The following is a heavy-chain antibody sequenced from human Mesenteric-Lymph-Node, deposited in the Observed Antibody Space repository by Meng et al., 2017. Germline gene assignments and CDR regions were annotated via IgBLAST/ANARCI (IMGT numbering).Heavy chain of an antibody. Sequence: GSLRLSCTVSGGSISSSSYYWGWIRQPPGKGLEWIGSIYYSGSTYYNPSLKSRVTISVDTPKNQFSLKLSSVTAADTAVYYCARGNGDSYATPDYWGQGTLVTVSS. J-gene: IGHJ4*02. CDR3: ARGNGDSYATPDY. D-gene: IGHD5-18*01. V-gene: IGHV4-39*07. CDR1: GGSISSSSYY. CDR2: IYYSGST.